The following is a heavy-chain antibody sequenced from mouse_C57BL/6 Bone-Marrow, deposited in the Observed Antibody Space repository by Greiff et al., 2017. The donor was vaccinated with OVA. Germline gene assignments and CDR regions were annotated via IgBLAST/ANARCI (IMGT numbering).Heavy chain of an antibody. V-gene: IGHV2-9-1*01. CDR3: ARGSDGYYSYYAMDY. Sequence: QVQLQQSGPGLVAPSQSLSITCTVSGFSLTSYAISWVRQPPGKGLEWLGVIWTGGGTNYNSALKSRLSISKDNSKSQVFLKMNSLQTDDTARYYCARGSDGYYSYYAMDYWGQGTSVTVSS. D-gene: IGHD2-3*01. CDR1: GFSLTSYA. J-gene: IGHJ4*01. CDR2: IWTGGGT.